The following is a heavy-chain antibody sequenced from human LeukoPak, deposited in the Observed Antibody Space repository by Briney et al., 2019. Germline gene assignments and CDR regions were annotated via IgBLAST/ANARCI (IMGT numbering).Heavy chain of an antibody. D-gene: IGHD3-10*01. CDR3: AREAMGRDGMGWFDP. J-gene: IGHJ5*02. CDR1: GGSISSYY. V-gene: IGHV4-59*01. CDR2: IYYSGST. Sequence: SETLSLTCTVSGGSISSYYWSWIRQPPGKGLEWIGYIYYSGSTNYNPSLKSRVTISVDTSKNQFSLKLSSVTAADTAVYYCAREAMGRDGMGWFDPWGQGTLVTVSS.